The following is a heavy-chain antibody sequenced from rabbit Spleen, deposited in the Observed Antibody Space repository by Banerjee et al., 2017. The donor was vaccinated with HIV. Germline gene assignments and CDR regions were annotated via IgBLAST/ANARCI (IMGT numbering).Heavy chain of an antibody. V-gene: IGHV1S45*01. Sequence: QEQLVESGGGLVKPEGSLTLTCTASTFSFSNGNYMCWVRQAPGKGLEWIVCIDTGSSGFTYFASWAKGRFAISKTSSTTVTLQMTSLTAADTATYFCARDLAGAIGWNFYLWGPGTLVTVS. D-gene: IGHD4-1*01. J-gene: IGHJ4*01. CDR1: TFSFSNGNY. CDR3: ARDLAGAIGWNFYL. CDR2: IDTGSSGFT.